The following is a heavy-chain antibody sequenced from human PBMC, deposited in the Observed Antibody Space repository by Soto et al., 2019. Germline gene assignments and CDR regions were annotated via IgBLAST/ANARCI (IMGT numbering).Heavy chain of an antibody. V-gene: IGHV1-58*01. CDR3: AAPPNRDAYNYGD. CDR1: GLTFSSSA. D-gene: IGHD5-12*01. J-gene: IGHJ4*02. Sequence: QMQLVQSGPEVRKPGTSVKVSCKASGLTFSSSAVQWVRQARGQRLEWIGWIVVGSGSTKYAQKFQERVTITRDMCTSTAYMELCSLRAEDTAVYYCAAPPNRDAYNYGDWGQGTLVTVSS. CDR2: IVVGSGST.